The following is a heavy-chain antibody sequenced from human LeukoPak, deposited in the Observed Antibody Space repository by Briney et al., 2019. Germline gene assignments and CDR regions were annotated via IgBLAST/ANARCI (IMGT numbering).Heavy chain of an antibody. Sequence: SETLSLTCTVSGGSISSSSYHWGWIRQPPGKGLEWIGSIYYSGSTYYNPSLKSRVTISVDTSKNQFSLKLSSVTAADTAVYYCARDTRLRWLFDPWGQGTLVTVSS. CDR2: IYYSGST. CDR1: GGSISSSSYH. D-gene: IGHD4-23*01. J-gene: IGHJ5*02. V-gene: IGHV4-39*07. CDR3: ARDTRLRWLFDP.